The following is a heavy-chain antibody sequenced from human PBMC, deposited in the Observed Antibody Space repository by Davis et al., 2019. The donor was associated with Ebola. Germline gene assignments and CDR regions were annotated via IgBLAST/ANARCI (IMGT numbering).Heavy chain of an antibody. CDR1: GFSLRNARMG. D-gene: IGHD1-26*01. V-gene: IGHV2-26*01. CDR3: ARPRGIVGADYYYGMDV. J-gene: IGHJ6*02. CDR2: IFSNDEK. Sequence: SGPTLVKPTAPLTLTCTVSGFSLRNARMGVSWIRQPPGKALEWLAHIFSNDEKSYSTSLKSRLTISKDTSKSQVVLTMTNMDPVDTATYYCARPRGIVGADYYYGMDVWGQGTTVTVSS.